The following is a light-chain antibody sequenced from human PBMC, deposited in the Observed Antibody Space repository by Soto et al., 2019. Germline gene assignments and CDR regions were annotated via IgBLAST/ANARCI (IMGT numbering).Light chain of an antibody. CDR1: YNF. CDR2: DVN. Sequence: QSVLTQPPSVSGSPGQSVAISCTGSYNFVSWYQQHPGKAPKLIVYDVNKWPSGVPDRFFGSKSGNTASLTISGLQAEDEDDYYCCSYASTFIVFGGGTKLTVL. CDR3: CSYASTFIV. J-gene: IGLJ2*01. V-gene: IGLV2-11*01.